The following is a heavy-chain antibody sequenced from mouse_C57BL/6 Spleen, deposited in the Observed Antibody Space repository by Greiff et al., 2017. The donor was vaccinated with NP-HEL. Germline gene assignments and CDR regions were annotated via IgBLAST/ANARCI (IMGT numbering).Heavy chain of an antibody. J-gene: IGHJ4*01. D-gene: IGHD1-1*01. CDR3: ARKGYGSSYRGAMDY. CDR2: IDPSDSYT. Sequence: QVQLKQPGAELVMPGASVKLSCKASGYTFTSYWMHWVKQRPGQGLEWIGEIDPSDSYTNYNQKFKGKSTLTVDKSSSTAYMQLSSLTSEDSAVYYCARKGYGSSYRGAMDYWGQGTSVTVSS. V-gene: IGHV1-69*01. CDR1: GYTFTSYW.